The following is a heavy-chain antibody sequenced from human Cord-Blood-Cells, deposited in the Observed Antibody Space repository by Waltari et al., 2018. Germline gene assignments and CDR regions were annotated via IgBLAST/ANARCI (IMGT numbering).Heavy chain of an antibody. V-gene: IGHV1-69*04. CDR3: ARGGGDYYDSSGYYYFDY. CDR1: GGTCSSYA. CDR2: IIPILGIA. Sequence: QVQLVQSGAEVKKPGSSVKVSCKASGGTCSSYAISWVRQDPCQGLEWMGWIIPILGIANYAQKFQGRVTITADQSTSTAYRELSSLRSEDTAVYYCARGGGDYYDSSGYYYFDYWGQGTLVTVSS. J-gene: IGHJ4*02. D-gene: IGHD3-22*01.